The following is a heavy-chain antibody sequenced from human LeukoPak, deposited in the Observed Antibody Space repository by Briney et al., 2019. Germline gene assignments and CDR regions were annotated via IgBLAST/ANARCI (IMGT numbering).Heavy chain of an antibody. Sequence: PGGSLRLSCAASGFTFSTYAMTWVRQAPGKGLEWVSAISGRGASTYSADSVKGRFTISRDNSKNTLYLQMNSLRAEDTAVYYCAKDNGYSYGIDAFDIWGQGTMVTISS. CDR3: AKDNGYSYGIDAFDI. V-gene: IGHV3-23*01. J-gene: IGHJ3*02. CDR2: ISGRGAST. D-gene: IGHD5-18*01. CDR1: GFTFSTYA.